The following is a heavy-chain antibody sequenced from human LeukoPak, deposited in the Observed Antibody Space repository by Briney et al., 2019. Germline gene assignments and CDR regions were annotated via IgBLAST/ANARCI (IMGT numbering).Heavy chain of an antibody. V-gene: IGHV4-31*03. Sequence: SQTLSLTCTVSGGSISSGGYYWSWIRQHPGKGLEWIGYIYYSGSTYYNPSLESRVTISVDTSKNQFSLKLSSVTAADTAVYYCAGGGYSSGWHDGLFDYWGQGTLVTVSS. CDR1: GGSISSGGYY. CDR3: AGGGYSSGWHDGLFDY. CDR2: IYYSGST. D-gene: IGHD6-19*01. J-gene: IGHJ4*02.